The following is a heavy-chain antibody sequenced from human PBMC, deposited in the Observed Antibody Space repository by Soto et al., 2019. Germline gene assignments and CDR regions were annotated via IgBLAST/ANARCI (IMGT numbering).Heavy chain of an antibody. J-gene: IGHJ5*02. CDR2: IYYSGST. CDR3: ARSLGYCTNGVCQNWFDP. CDR1: GGSISSSSYY. Sequence: QLQLQESGPGLVKPSETLSLTCTVSGGSISSSSYYWGWIRQPPGKGLEWIGSIYYSGSTYYNPSLKSRVNISVDTSKDQFSLKLSSVTAADTAVYYCARSLGYCTNGVCQNWFDPWGQGTLVTVSS. V-gene: IGHV4-39*01. D-gene: IGHD2-8*01.